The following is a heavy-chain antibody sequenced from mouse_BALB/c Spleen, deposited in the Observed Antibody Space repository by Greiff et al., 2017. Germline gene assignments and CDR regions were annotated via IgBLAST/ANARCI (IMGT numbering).Heavy chain of an antibody. D-gene: IGHD2-1*01. CDR3: ARQGGNYLYWYFDV. V-gene: IGHV1S56*01. CDR1: GYTFTSYY. Sequence: QVQLQQSGPELVKPGASVRISCKASGYTFTSYYIHWVKQRPGQGLEWIGWIYPGNVNTKYNEKFKGKATLTADKSSSTAYMQLSSLTSEDSAVYFCARQGGNYLYWYFDVWGAGTTVTVSS. J-gene: IGHJ1*01. CDR2: IYPGNVNT.